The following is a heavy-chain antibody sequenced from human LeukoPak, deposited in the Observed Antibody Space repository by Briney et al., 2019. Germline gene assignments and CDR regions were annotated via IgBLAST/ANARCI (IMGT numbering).Heavy chain of an antibody. CDR3: ARDGKSRGMDV. CDR1: GGSISSGDYY. J-gene: IGHJ6*02. D-gene: IGHD1-26*01. Sequence: PSETLSLTCTVSGGSISSGDYYWSWIRQPPGKGLEWIGYIYYSGSTYYNPSLKSRVTISVDTSKNQFSLKLSSVTAADTAVYYCARDGKSRGMDVWGQGTTVTVSS. V-gene: IGHV4-30-4*02. CDR2: IYYSGST.